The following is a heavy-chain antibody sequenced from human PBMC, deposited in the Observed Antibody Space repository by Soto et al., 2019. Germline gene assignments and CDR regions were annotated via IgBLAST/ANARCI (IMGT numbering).Heavy chain of an antibody. D-gene: IGHD3-3*01. CDR2: IKEDGSEK. J-gene: IGHJ4*02. CDR3: ARVIFGVVRPYYFDY. CDR1: GFTFSNYW. V-gene: IGHV3-7*01. Sequence: GGSLRLSCAASGFTFSNYWMTWVRQAPGKGLEWMANIKEDGSEKFYVDSVKGRFTISRDNAKNSLYLQMNSLRGEDTAVYYCARVIFGVVRPYYFDYWGQGILVTVSS.